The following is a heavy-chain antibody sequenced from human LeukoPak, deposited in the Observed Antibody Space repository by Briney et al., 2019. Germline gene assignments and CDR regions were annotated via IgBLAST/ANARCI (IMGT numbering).Heavy chain of an antibody. V-gene: IGHV3-48*03. Sequence: PGGSLRLSCAASGFTSSSYEMNWVRQAPGKGLEWVSYISSSGSTIYYADSVKGRFTISRDNAKNSLSLQMNSLRAEDTAVYYCATYSGSYGFDYWGQGTLVTVSS. CDR3: ATYSGSYGFDY. J-gene: IGHJ4*02. CDR2: ISSSGSTI. CDR1: GFTSSSYE. D-gene: IGHD1-26*01.